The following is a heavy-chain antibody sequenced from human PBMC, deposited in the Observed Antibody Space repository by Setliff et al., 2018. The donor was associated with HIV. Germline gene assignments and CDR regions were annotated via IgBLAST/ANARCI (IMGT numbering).Heavy chain of an antibody. V-gene: IGHV1-3*01. CDR3: ARVFSGISGWFLFDY. Sequence: ASVKVSCKASGYTFTSYSLHWVRQAPGQRLEWMVWINAGSGNTKYSQKFQGRVTITRDTSTRTAYMELSSLRSEDTAVYYCARVFSGISGWFLFDYWGQGTLVIVS. CDR1: GYTFTSYS. CDR2: INAGSGNT. J-gene: IGHJ4*02. D-gene: IGHD6-19*01.